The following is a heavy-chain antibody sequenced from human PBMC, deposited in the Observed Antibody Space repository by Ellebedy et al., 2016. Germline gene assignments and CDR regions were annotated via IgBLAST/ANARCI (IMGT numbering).Heavy chain of an antibody. J-gene: IGHJ6*02. CDR2: IKQDGSEK. V-gene: IGHV3-7*01. CDR1: GFTFSSYW. D-gene: IGHD6-25*01. Sequence: GGSLRLXXAASGFTFSSYWMSWVRQAPGKGLEWVANIKQDGSEKYYGDSVKGRSTISRDNSKNTLYLQMNSLRAEDTAVYYCAKDLRREPANGMDVWGQGTTVTVSS. CDR3: AKDLRREPANGMDV.